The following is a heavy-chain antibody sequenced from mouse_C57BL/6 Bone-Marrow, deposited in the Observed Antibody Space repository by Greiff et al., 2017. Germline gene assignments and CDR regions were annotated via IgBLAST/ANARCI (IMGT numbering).Heavy chain of an antibody. V-gene: IGHV1-9*01. CDR1: GYTFTGYW. Sequence: VQLQQSGAELMKPGASVKLSCKATGYTFTGYWIEWVKQRPGQGLEWIGEIFPGNGNTNYNEKFKGKATLTADTSSITAYMQLSSLSSEDSALYYGARQVYYYGSGHWGQGTLVTVSA. CDR2: IFPGNGNT. D-gene: IGHD1-1*01. CDR3: ARQVYYYGSGH. J-gene: IGHJ3*01.